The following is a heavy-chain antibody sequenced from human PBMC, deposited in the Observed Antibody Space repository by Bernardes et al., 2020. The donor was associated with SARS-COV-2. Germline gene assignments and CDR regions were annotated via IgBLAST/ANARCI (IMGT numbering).Heavy chain of an antibody. CDR3: AREVPKYRDSSGYAHYYYAMDV. CDR1: GFTFSDHY. D-gene: IGHD3-22*01. J-gene: IGHJ6*02. V-gene: IGHV3-72*01. Sequence: GGSLRLSCAASGFTFSDHYLDWVRQAPGKGLEWVGRIRSRGSNYSTKYAAPVEGRFIIARDDSTKSLYLQMNSLKTEDTAVYFCAREVPKYRDSSGYAHYYYAMDVWGQGTTVTVSS. CDR2: IRSRGSNYST.